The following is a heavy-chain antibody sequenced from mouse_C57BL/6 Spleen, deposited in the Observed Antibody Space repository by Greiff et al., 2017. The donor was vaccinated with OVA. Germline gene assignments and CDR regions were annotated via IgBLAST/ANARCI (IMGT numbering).Heavy chain of an antibody. CDR1: GFSLTSYG. CDR3: ALPSGTGVFAY. V-gene: IGHV2-2*01. J-gene: IGHJ3*01. CDR2: IWSGGST. Sequence: VKLQESGPGLVQPSQSLSITCTVSGFSLTSYGVHWVRQSQGKGLEWLGVIWSGGSTDYNAAFISRLSISKDNSKSQVFFKMNSLQADDTAIYYCALPSGTGVFAYWGQGTLVTVSA. D-gene: IGHD4-1*01.